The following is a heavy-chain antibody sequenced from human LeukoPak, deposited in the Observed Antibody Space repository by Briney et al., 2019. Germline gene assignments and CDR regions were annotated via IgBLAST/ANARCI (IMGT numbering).Heavy chain of an antibody. V-gene: IGHV3-21*01. CDR2: ISSSSTYI. CDR3: ARDSHPRRPFSSGLSSPWYFDL. J-gene: IGHJ2*01. Sequence: PGGSLRLSCAASGFTFSTYSMNWVRQAPGKGLEWVSSISSSSTYIYYAESLKGRFTISRDNAKNSLYLQMNSLRAEDTVIYYCARDSHPRRPFSSGLSSPWYFDLWGRGTLVTVSS. CDR1: GFTFSTYS. D-gene: IGHD6-19*01.